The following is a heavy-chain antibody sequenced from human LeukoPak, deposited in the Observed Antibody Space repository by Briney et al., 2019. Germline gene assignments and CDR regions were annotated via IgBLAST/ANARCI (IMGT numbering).Heavy chain of an antibody. CDR2: IYYSGST. V-gene: IGHV4-39*07. Sequence: SGPTLVNPTETLTLTCTISGFSLSTTGMCVSWIRKPPGKGLEWIGSIYYSGSTYYNPSLKSRVTISVDTSKNQFSLKLSSVTAADTAVYYCARDSRMVRGVINYFDYWGQGTLVTVSS. CDR3: ARDSRMVRGVINYFDY. D-gene: IGHD3-10*01. J-gene: IGHJ4*02. CDR1: GFSLSTTGMC.